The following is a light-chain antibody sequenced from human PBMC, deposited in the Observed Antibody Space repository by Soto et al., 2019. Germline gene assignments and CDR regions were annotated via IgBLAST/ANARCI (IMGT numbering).Light chain of an antibody. CDR3: QQYKNWPPVT. J-gene: IGKJ4*01. CDR1: QSVNTN. CDR2: GAS. Sequence: ETVMMQSPATLSVSLGERATLSCRASQSVNTNLAWYQQKPGQAPRLLIYGASIRATGVPARFSGSGSGTDFTLTISSLQPEDFAVYFCQQYKNWPPVTFGGGTKVDIK. V-gene: IGKV3-15*01.